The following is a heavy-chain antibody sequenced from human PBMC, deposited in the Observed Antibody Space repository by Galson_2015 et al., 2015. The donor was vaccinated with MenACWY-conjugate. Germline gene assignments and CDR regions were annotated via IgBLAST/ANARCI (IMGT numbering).Heavy chain of an antibody. CDR2: ISSSSSTI. J-gene: IGHJ4*02. D-gene: IGHD6-19*01. V-gene: IGHV3-48*04. CDR1: GFTFSSYS. CDR3: ARDGARIAVDLYYFDY. Sequence: SLRLSCAASGFTFSSYSMNWVRQAPGKGLEWVSYISSSSSTIYYADSVKGRFTISRDNAKNSLYLQMNSLRAEDTAVYYCARDGARIAVDLYYFDYWGQGTLVTVSS.